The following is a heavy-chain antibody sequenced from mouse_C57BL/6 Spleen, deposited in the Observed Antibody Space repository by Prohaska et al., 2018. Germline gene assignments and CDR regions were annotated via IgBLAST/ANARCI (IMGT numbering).Heavy chain of an antibody. V-gene: IGHV6-3*01. D-gene: IGHD1-1*02. CDR1: GFTFSNYW. CDR2: IRLKSDNYAT. Sequence: EVKLEESGGGLVQPGGYMKLSCVASGFTFSNYWMNWVRQSPEKGLEWVAQIRLKSDNYATHYAESVKGRFTISRDDSKSSVYLQMNNLRAEDTGIYYCTGLNYGGYYYAMDYWGQGTSVTVSS. J-gene: IGHJ4*01. CDR3: TGLNYGGYYYAMDY.